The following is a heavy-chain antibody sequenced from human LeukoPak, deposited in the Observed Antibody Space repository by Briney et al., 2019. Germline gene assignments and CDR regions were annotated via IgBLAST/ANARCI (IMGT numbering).Heavy chain of an antibody. D-gene: IGHD6-13*01. Sequence: PGGSLRLSCAAYGFTFSDYYMSWIRQAPGKGLEWVSYISSSGSTIYYADSVKGRFTISRDNAKNSLYLQMNSLRAEDTAVYYCARDGARIAAAAPNWFDPWGQGTLVTVSS. CDR1: GFTFSDYY. CDR2: ISSSGSTI. CDR3: ARDGARIAAAAPNWFDP. J-gene: IGHJ5*02. V-gene: IGHV3-11*01.